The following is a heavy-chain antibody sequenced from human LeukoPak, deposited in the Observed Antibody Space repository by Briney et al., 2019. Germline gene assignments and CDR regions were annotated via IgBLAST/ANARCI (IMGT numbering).Heavy chain of an antibody. CDR3: ARSLAGDCSSTSCLNY. CDR1: GYTFTSYG. V-gene: IGHV1-18*01. CDR2: ISAYNGNT. D-gene: IGHD2-2*01. Sequence: GASVKVSCKASGYTFTSYGISWVRQAPGQGLEWMGWISAYNGNTNYAQKLQGRVTMTTDTSTSTAYMELRSLRSDDTAVYYCARSLAGDCSSTSCLNYWGQGTLVTVSS. J-gene: IGHJ4*02.